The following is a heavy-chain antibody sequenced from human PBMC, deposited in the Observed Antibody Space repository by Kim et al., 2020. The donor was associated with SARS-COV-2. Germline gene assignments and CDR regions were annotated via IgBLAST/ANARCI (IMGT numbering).Heavy chain of an antibody. Sequence: GGSLRLSCAASGFTFSSYGMHWVRQAPGKGLEWVAVISYDGSNKYYADSVKGRFTISRDNSKNTLYLQMNSLRAEDTAVYYCARDPGDWFGELLQYYYYGMDVWGQGTTVTVSS. J-gene: IGHJ6*02. V-gene: IGHV3-33*05. D-gene: IGHD3-10*01. CDR1: GFTFSSYG. CDR3: ARDPGDWFGELLQYYYYGMDV. CDR2: ISYDGSNK.